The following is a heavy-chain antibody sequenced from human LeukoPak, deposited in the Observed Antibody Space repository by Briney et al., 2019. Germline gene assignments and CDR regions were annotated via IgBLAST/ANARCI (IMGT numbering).Heavy chain of an antibody. CDR2: INPNSGGT. D-gene: IGHD1-7*01. J-gene: IGHJ4*02. Sequence: ASVKVSCKASGYTFTSYYMHWVRQAPGQGLEWMGWINPNSGGTNYAQKFQGRVTMTRDTSISTAYMELSRLRSDDTAVYYCARASPRITGTTRGMSIDYWGQGTLVTVSS. CDR3: ARASPRITGTTRGMSIDY. V-gene: IGHV1-2*02. CDR1: GYTFTSYY.